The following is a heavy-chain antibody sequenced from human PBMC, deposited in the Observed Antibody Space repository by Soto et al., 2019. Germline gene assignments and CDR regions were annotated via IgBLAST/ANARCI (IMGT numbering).Heavy chain of an antibody. J-gene: IGHJ6*02. CDR3: ATRSSSSWTYGMDV. Sequence: SETLSLTCTVSGGSISSSSYYWGWIRQPPGKGLEWIGSIYYSGSTYYNPSLKSRVTTSVDTSKNQFSLKLSSVTAADTAVYYCATRSSSSWTYGMDVWGQGTTVTVSS. V-gene: IGHV4-39*01. D-gene: IGHD6-13*01. CDR1: GGSISSSSYY. CDR2: IYYSGST.